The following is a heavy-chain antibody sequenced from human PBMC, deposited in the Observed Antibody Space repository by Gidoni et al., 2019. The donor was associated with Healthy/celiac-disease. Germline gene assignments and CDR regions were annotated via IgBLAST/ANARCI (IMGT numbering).Heavy chain of an antibody. CDR2: ISSSSSYI. Sequence: EVQLVESGGGLVKPGGSLRLSCAASGFTFSSYSMNWVRQAPGKGLEWVSSISSSSSYIYYADSVKGRFTISRDNAKNSLYLQMNSLRAEDTAVYYCARGASVVAPLDYWGQGTLVTVSS. J-gene: IGHJ4*02. CDR3: ARGASVVAPLDY. V-gene: IGHV3-21*01. CDR1: GFTFSSYS. D-gene: IGHD2-15*01.